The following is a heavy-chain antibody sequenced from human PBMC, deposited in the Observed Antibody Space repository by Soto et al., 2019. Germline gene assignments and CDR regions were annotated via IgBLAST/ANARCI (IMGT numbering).Heavy chain of an antibody. J-gene: IGHJ4*02. CDR3: AREAGYSRFDY. CDR2: INSGGTT. D-gene: IGHD4-4*01. CDR1: GFTVSSNN. V-gene: IGHV3-66*01. Sequence: PGGSLRLSCAASGFTVSSNNMRWLRQAPGKGLEWVSVINSGGTTYYADSVKGRFTISRDKSANTLYLQMNSLRAEDTAVYYCAREAGYSRFDYWGQGVLVTVSS.